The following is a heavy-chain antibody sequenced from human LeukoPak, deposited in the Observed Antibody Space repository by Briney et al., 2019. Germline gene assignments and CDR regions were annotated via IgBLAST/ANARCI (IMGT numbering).Heavy chain of an antibody. D-gene: IGHD1-26*01. CDR2: ISGSGGST. CDR3: ARDGDSGSYRWEAFDI. Sequence: QPGGTLRLSCAASGFTFSSYGMSWVRQAPGKGLEWVSAISGSGGSTYYADSVKGRFAISRDTSKYTLYLHMDSLRAEDTAVYYCARDGDSGSYRWEAFDIWGQGTMVTVSS. V-gene: IGHV3-23*01. J-gene: IGHJ3*02. CDR1: GFTFSSYG.